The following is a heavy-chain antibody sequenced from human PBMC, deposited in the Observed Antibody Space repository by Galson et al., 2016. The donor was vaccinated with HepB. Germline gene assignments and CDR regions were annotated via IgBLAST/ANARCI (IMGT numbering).Heavy chain of an antibody. CDR1: GGSVSSGTYY. J-gene: IGHJ4*02. Sequence: SETLSLTCTVSGGSVSSGTYYWSWLRQPPGKGLEWIGHMISSGSTKSNPSLKRRVTISLDKTMNQISLRGTAVTAVDTALYFWVRSLDMATGIWGQGILVTVSS. D-gene: IGHD5-24*01. CDR2: MISSGST. CDR3: VRSLDMATGI. V-gene: IGHV4-61*01.